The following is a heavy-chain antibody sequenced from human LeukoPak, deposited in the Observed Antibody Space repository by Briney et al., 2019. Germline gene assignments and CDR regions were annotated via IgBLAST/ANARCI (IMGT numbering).Heavy chain of an antibody. CDR1: GDSISSSTYY. J-gene: IGHJ6*03. Sequence: SETLSLTCTVSGDSISSSTYYWGWIRQPPGKGLEWIGSIYYSGTTYYNPSLKSRVTISVDTSKNQFSLKLSSVTAADRAVYYCAREGPAASTSFYYFMDVWGKGTTVTVSS. CDR3: AREGPAASTSFYYFMDV. D-gene: IGHD2-2*01. V-gene: IGHV4-39*07. CDR2: IYYSGTT.